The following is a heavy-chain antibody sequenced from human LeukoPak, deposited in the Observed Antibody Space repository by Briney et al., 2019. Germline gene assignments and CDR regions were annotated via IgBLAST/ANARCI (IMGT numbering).Heavy chain of an antibody. CDR1: GFTFDDYA. CDR3: AKDLAYDSSGSFDY. J-gene: IGHJ4*02. CDR2: ISWNSGSI. D-gene: IGHD3-22*01. Sequence: AGGSLRLSCAASGFTFDDYAMHRVRQAPGKGLEWVSGISWNSGSIGYADSVKGRFTISRDNAKNSLYLQMNSLRAEDTALYYCAKDLAYDSSGSFDYWGQGTLVTVSS. V-gene: IGHV3-9*01.